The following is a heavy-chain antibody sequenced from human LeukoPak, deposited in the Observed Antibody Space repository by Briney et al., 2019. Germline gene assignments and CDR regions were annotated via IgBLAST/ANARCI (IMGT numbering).Heavy chain of an antibody. V-gene: IGHV1-2*02. CDR3: ARSLYGSGRSGESREVWIY. J-gene: IGHJ4*02. CDR2: INPNSGGT. D-gene: IGHD3-10*01. Sequence: GASVKVSCKASGYTFTGYYMHWVRQAPGQGLEWMGWINPNSGGTNYAQKFQGRVTMTRDTSISTAYMELSRLRSDDTAVYYCARSLYGSGRSGESREVWIYWGQGTLVTVSS. CDR1: GYTFTGYY.